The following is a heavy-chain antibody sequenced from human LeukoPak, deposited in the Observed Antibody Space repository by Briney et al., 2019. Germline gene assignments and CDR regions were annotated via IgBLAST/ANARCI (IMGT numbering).Heavy chain of an antibody. J-gene: IGHJ4*02. Sequence: ASVKVSCKASGYTFTSYYMHWVRQAPGQGLEWMGIINPSGGSTSYAQKFQGRVTMTRDTSTSTVYMELSSLRSEDTAVYYCARGQLRITMVRGVITTLGYWGQGTLVAVSS. V-gene: IGHV1-46*01. CDR1: GYTFTSYY. CDR2: INPSGGST. D-gene: IGHD3-10*01. CDR3: ARGQLRITMVRGVITTLGY.